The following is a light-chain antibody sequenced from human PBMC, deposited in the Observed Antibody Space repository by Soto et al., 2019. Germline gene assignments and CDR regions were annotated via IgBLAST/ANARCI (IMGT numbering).Light chain of an antibody. CDR1: QSLVHSDGIAY. CDR2: KVS. Sequence: EVVRTQSPLSLPVTLGQPASISCRSNQSLVHSDGIAYFSWFQQRPGRSPRRLIYKVSNRDSGVPARFSGSGSGTDFALKISRVEAEDVGVYYCMQGTHWPITFGQGTRLE. V-gene: IGKV2-30*02. J-gene: IGKJ5*01. CDR3: MQGTHWPIT.